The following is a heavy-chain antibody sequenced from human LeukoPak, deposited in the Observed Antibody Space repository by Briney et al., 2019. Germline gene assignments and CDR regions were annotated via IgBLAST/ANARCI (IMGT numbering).Heavy chain of an antibody. Sequence: ASVKVSCKASGYTFTSYAMNWVRQAPGQGLEWMGIINPSGGSTSYAQKFQGRVTMTRDMSTSTVYMELSSLRSEDTAVYYCAREGIAVAGTLFDYWGQGTLVTVSS. CDR3: AREGIAVAGTLFDY. CDR1: GYTFTSYA. V-gene: IGHV1-46*01. CDR2: INPSGGST. J-gene: IGHJ4*02. D-gene: IGHD6-19*01.